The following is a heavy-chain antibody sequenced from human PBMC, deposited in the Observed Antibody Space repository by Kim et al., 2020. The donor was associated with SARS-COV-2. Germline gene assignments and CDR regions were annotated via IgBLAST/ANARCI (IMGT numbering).Heavy chain of an antibody. CDR3: VIPGDYDSRGGAFDI. V-gene: IGHV3-64D*09. D-gene: IGHD3-22*01. CDR1: GFTFSSYA. J-gene: IGHJ3*02. Sequence: GGSLRLSCSASGFTFSSYAMHWVRQAPGKGLEYVSAISSNGGSTYYADSVKGRFTISRDNSKNTLYLQMSSLRAEDTAVYYCVIPGDYDSRGGAFDIWGQGTMVTVSS. CDR2: ISSNGGST.